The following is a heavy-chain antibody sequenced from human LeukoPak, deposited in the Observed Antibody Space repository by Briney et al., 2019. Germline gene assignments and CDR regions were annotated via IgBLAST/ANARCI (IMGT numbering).Heavy chain of an antibody. J-gene: IGHJ4*02. CDR3: ARGAPWDCSGSSCSLFDY. V-gene: IGHV3-7*03. Sequence: GGSLRLSCGASGFTFSNYWMSWVRQAPGKGLEWVANIHQNGNEKYYVDSVKGRFSISRDNARDSSYLQMNSLRVEDTAVYYCARGAPWDCSGSSCSLFDYWGQGTLVTVSS. D-gene: IGHD3-22*01. CDR2: IHQNGNEK. CDR1: GFTFSNYW.